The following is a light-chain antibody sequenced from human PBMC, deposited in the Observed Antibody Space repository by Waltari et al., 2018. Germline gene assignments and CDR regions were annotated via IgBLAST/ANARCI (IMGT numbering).Light chain of an antibody. CDR2: RVS. CDR1: QSLVHSDGNTY. CDR3: MQGTHWPWT. J-gene: IGKJ1*01. V-gene: IGKV2-30*02. Sequence: DVVMTQSPLSLPVTLGQPASISCRSSQSLVHSDGNTYLNWFQQRPGQSPRRLFYRVSNRDSGVPDRFSGCGSGTDFTLKISRVEAEDVGVYYCMQGTHWPWTFGQGTKVEIK.